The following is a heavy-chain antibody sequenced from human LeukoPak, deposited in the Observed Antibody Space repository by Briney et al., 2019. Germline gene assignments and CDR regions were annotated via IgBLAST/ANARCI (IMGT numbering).Heavy chain of an antibody. J-gene: IGHJ4*02. V-gene: IGHV4-39*01. CDR1: GGSISSSSYY. CDR2: IYYSGST. CDR3: ARQQYDYDSSGYYYSPFDY. D-gene: IGHD3-22*01. Sequence: SETLSLTCTVSGGSISSSSYYWGWIRQPPGKGLEWIGSIYYSGSTYYNPSLKSQVTISVDTSKNQFSLKPSSVTAADTAVYYCARQQYDYDSSGYYYSPFDYWGQGTLVTVSS.